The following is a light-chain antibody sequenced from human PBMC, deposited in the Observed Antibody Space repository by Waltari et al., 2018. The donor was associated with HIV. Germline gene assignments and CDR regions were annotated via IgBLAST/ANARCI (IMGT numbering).Light chain of an antibody. V-gene: IGLV2-14*01. CDR3: SSYATGSTRM. CDR1: NHYYGRYNY. J-gene: IGLJ3*02. CDR2: EVT. Sequence: QSDLTQPASVSGSPGHSITIPSSRTNHYYGRYNYVSWYQQHPGTAPKLIIYEVTTRPSGVSNRFSGSKSGNTASLTISGLQAEDEADYYCSSYATGSTRMFGGGTKLTVL.